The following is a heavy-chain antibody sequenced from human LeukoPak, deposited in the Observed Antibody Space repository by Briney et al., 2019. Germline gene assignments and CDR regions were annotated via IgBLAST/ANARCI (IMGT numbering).Heavy chain of an antibody. CDR2: ISGGGGRT. J-gene: IGHJ4*02. CDR1: GFTFSSYA. D-gene: IGHD3-22*01. V-gene: IGHV3-23*01. Sequence: PGGSLRLSCAASGFTFSSYAMSWVRQAPGKGLEWVSTISGGGGRTWYADSVKGRCTISRDNSKNTVDVQLNSLRAEDTAVYYCAKDLGDLYYYDSSGYYFFPTFDYWGQGTLVTVSS. CDR3: AKDLGDLYYYDSSGYYFFPTFDY.